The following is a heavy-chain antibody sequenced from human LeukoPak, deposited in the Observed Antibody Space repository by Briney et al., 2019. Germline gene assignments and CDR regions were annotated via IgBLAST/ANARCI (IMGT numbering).Heavy chain of an antibody. CDR1: GYTFTSYA. Sequence: SVEVSCKASGYTFTSYAISWVRQAPGQGLEWMGGIIPIFGTANYAQKFQGRVTITADESTSTAYMELSSLRSEDTAVYYCARGRLGFGYRLAYCGGDCYYYFDYWGQGTLVTVSS. V-gene: IGHV1-69*13. CDR2: IIPIFGTA. J-gene: IGHJ4*02. CDR3: ARGRLGFGYRLAYCGGDCYYYFDY. D-gene: IGHD2-21*02.